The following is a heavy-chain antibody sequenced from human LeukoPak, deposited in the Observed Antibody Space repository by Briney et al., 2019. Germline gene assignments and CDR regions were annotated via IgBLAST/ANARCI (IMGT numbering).Heavy chain of an antibody. Sequence: PSETLSLTCTVSGGSISSYYWSWIRQPAGKGLEWIGRIYTSGSTNYNPSLKSRVTMSVDTSKNQFSLKLSSVTAADTAVYYCASARLNYYDSSGYKGAYYFDYWGQGTLATVSS. J-gene: IGHJ4*02. CDR2: IYTSGST. CDR3: ASARLNYYDSSGYKGAYYFDY. CDR1: GGSISSYY. D-gene: IGHD3-22*01. V-gene: IGHV4-4*07.